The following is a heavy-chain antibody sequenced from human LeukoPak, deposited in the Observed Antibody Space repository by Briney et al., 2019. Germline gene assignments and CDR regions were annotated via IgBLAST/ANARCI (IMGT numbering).Heavy chain of an antibody. CDR3: ARALRVGRYSADY. D-gene: IGHD2-15*01. CDR2: IKQDGSEK. V-gene: IGHV3-7*03. CDR1: GFTFSSYW. J-gene: IGHJ4*02. Sequence: GGSLRLSCAASGFTFSSYWMSWVRQAPGKGLEWVANIKQDGSEKYYVDSVKGRFTISRDNAKNSLYLQMNSLRAEDTAVYYCARALRVGRYSADYWGQGTLVTVSS.